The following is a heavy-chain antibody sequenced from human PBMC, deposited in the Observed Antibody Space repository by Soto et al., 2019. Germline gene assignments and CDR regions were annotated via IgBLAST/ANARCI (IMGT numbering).Heavy chain of an antibody. J-gene: IGHJ2*01. CDR2: LSWNSGTI. CDR1: GFTFDDYA. CDR3: ARARGYGYASVATFDL. V-gene: IGHV3-9*01. D-gene: IGHD5-18*01. Sequence: EVQLVESGGGLVQPGRSLRLSCAASGFTFDDYAMHWVRQAPGKGLEWVSGLSWNSGTIEYADSVKGRFTISRDNAKNSLFLQMNSLRAEDTALYYCARARGYGYASVATFDLWGRGTLVTVSS.